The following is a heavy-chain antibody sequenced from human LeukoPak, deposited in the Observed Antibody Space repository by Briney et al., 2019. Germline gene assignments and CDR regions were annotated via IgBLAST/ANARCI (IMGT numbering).Heavy chain of an antibody. D-gene: IGHD4-23*01. CDR3: ARGHLWVVNSYYYYMDV. CDR1: GGSFSGYY. CDR2: ISHSGST. V-gene: IGHV4-34*01. J-gene: IGHJ6*03. Sequence: SETLSLTCAVYGGSFSGYYWSWIRQPPGKGLEWIGEISHSGSTNYNPPLKSRVTISVDTSKNQFSLKLSSVTAADTAVYYCARGHLWVVNSYYYYMDVWGKGTTVTVSS.